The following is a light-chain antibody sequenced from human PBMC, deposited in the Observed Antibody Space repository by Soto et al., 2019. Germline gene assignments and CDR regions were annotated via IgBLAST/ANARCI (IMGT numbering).Light chain of an antibody. CDR1: SSNIGAGYD. CDR2: DDN. J-gene: IGLJ1*01. CDR3: QSFDSALSAYV. V-gene: IGLV1-40*01. Sequence: QSALTQPPSVSGAPGQRVVISCAGSSSNIGAGYDLHWYQHLPGTAPKLLIYDDNNRPSGVPDRFSGSRSGTSASLAITGLQAEDEADYYCQSFDSALSAYVFGTGTKVTVL.